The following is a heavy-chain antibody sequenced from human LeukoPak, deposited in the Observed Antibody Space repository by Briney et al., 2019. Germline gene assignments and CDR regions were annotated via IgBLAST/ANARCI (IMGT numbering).Heavy chain of an antibody. V-gene: IGHV4-61*08. CDR2: IYYSGST. CDR1: GGSISSGGYY. CDR3: ARIVVTAIRTIDP. D-gene: IGHD2-21*02. J-gene: IGHJ5*02. Sequence: SETLSLTCAVSGGSISSGGYYWSWIRQPPGKGLEWIGYIYYSGSTNYNPSLRSRVTISVDTSKNQFSLKLSSVTAADTAVYYCARIVVTAIRTIDPWGQGTLVTVSS.